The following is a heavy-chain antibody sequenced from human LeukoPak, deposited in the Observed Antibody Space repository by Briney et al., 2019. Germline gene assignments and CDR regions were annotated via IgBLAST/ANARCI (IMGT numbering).Heavy chain of an antibody. CDR3: AKDSFITGTTAY. CDR1: GFTFSSYG. J-gene: IGHJ4*02. V-gene: IGHV3-30*18. CDR2: ISYDGSNK. D-gene: IGHD1-7*01. Sequence: GGSLRLSCAASGFTFSSYGMHWVRQAPGKGLEWVAVISYDGSNKYYADSVKGRFTISRDNSKNTLYLQMNSLRAEDTAVYYCAKDSFITGTTAYWGQGTLVTVSS.